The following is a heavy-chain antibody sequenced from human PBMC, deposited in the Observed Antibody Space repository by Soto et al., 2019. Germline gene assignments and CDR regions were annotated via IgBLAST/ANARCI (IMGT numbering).Heavy chain of an antibody. D-gene: IGHD2-15*01. Sequence: PGGSLRLSCAASGFTFSSYAMSWVRQAPGKGLEWVSAISGSGGSTYYADSVKGRFTISRDNSKNTLYLQMNSLRAEDTAVYYCAKDHWGDIVVVVAAPHLTAFDYWGQGTLVTVSS. CDR3: AKDHWGDIVVVVAAPHLTAFDY. V-gene: IGHV3-23*01. J-gene: IGHJ4*02. CDR1: GFTFSSYA. CDR2: ISGSGGST.